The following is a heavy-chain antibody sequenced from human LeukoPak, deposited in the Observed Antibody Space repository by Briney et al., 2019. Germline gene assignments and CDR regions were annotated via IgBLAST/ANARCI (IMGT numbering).Heavy chain of an antibody. D-gene: IGHD5-12*01. V-gene: IGHV4-4*02. CDR1: GGSISSSNW. J-gene: IGHJ4*02. CDR3: ARLRGYSGYDRFYYFDY. Sequence: SETLSLTCAVSGGSISSSNWWSWVRQPPGKGLEWIGEIYHSGSTNYNPSLKSRVTISVDKSKNQFSLKLSSVTAADTAVYYCARLRGYSGYDRFYYFDYWGQGTLVTVSS. CDR2: IYHSGST.